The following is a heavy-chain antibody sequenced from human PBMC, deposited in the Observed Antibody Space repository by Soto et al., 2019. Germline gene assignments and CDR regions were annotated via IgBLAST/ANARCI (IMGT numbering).Heavy chain of an antibody. CDR1: GWSLRGYY. CDR3: ARGSSPGVTMVRGVIGYYGMDV. Sequence: XETLSLTCAVDGWSLRGYYWTWIRQPPGKGLEWIGEINHSGSTNYNPSLKSRVTISVDTSKNQFSLKLSSVTAADTAVYYCARGSSPGVTMVRGVIGYYGMDVWGQGTTVTVSS. CDR2: INHSGST. D-gene: IGHD3-10*01. V-gene: IGHV4-34*01. J-gene: IGHJ6*02.